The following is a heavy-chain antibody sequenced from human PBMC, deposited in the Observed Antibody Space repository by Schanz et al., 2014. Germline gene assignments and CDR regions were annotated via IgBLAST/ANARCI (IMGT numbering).Heavy chain of an antibody. D-gene: IGHD1-26*01. V-gene: IGHV3-7*01. Sequence: EVQLVESGGGLVQPGGSLRLSCAASGFTFSAYWMTWVRQAPGKGLDWVGIIKPDGSEKFYVDSVKGRFTISRDNAKNLMYLHLNSLRDEDTAVYYCAREVGGSFGQHYWGQGALVTVSS. CDR2: IKPDGSEK. CDR3: AREVGGSFGQHY. J-gene: IGHJ4*02. CDR1: GFTFSAYW.